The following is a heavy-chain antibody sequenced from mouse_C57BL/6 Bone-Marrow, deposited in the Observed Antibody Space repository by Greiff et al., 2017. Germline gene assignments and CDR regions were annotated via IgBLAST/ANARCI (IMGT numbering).Heavy chain of an antibody. J-gene: IGHJ4*01. CDR2: INPNNGGT. V-gene: IGHV1-26*01. D-gene: IGHD1-3*01. Sequence: EVQLQQSGPELVKPGASVKISCKASGYTFTDYYMNWVKQSHGKSLEWIGDINPNNGGTSYNQKFKGKATLTVDKSSSTAYMELRSLTSEDSAVYYCARSRYKDAMDYWGQGTSVTVSS. CDR3: ARSRYKDAMDY. CDR1: GYTFTDYY.